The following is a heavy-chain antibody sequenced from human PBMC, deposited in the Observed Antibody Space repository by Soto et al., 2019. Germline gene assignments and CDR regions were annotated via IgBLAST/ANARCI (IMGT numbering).Heavy chain of an antibody. Sequence: QVHLVQSGVEVKTPGASVKVSCQASGYTFFTYDISWVRQAPGQGLEWMGWISTYCGDTKYAQKFQGRVTMTTDTTTTTAYLELRSLRSDXTXXXXCARHHGPTTSENXXDPWGQGTLVTVSX. CDR2: ISTYCGDT. D-gene: IGHD5-12*01. CDR1: GYTFFTYD. CDR3: ARHHGPTTSENXXDP. J-gene: IGHJ5*02. V-gene: IGHV1-18*01.